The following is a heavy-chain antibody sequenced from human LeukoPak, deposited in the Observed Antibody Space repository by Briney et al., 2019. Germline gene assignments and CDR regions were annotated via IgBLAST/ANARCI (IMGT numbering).Heavy chain of an antibody. J-gene: IGHJ4*02. CDR2: ISSNGGST. D-gene: IGHD5-24*01. CDR1: GFTFSSYA. Sequence: SGGSLRLSCSASGFTFSSYAMHWVRQAPGKGLEYVSSISSNGGSTYYADSVKGRFTIYRDNAKNTLWLQMNSLRAEDTAVYYCARGGTDGHDSVPFALWGQGALVTVSS. V-gene: IGHV3-64*04. CDR3: ARGGTDGHDSVPFAL.